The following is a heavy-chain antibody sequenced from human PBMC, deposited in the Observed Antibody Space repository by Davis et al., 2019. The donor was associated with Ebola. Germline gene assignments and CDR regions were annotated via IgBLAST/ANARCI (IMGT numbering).Heavy chain of an antibody. V-gene: IGHV4-39*01. CDR2: IYYSGST. J-gene: IGHJ4*02. CDR1: GGSISSRSYY. D-gene: IGHD2-15*01. Sequence: MPGGSLRLSCTVPGGSISSRSYYWGWIRQTPGKGLEWLGSIYYSGSTDYNPSLKSRVTISVDTSRNQFSLRLNSVTAADTAVYYCASREVASGPVDYWGQGTLVSVSS. CDR3: ASREVASGPVDY.